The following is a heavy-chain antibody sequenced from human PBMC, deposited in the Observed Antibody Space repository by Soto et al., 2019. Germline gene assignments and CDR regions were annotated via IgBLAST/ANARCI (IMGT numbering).Heavy chain of an antibody. J-gene: IGHJ5*02. CDR1: GFTFSDHA. CDR3: VKEGKMGVEGFDP. V-gene: IGHV3-23*01. CDR2: IRGDLVTT. D-gene: IGHD1-26*01. Sequence: PGGSLRLSCATSGFTFSDHAMHWVRQAPGEGLEWVSGIRGDLVTTPYADSVKGRFTISRDNSKNTLYLQMNSLRAEDTAIYYCVKEGKMGVEGFDPWGQGTLVTVSS.